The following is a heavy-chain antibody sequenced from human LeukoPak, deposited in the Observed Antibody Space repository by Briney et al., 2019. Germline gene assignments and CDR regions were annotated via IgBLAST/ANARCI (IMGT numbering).Heavy chain of an antibody. CDR2: ISGSGGST. J-gene: IGHJ4*02. CDR3: AKDPQDIVVVCLDY. D-gene: IGHD2-15*01. V-gene: IGHV3-23*01. CDR1: GFTFSSYA. Sequence: GGSLRLSCAASGFTFSSYAMSWVRQAPGKGLEWVSAISGSGGSTYYADSVKGRFTISRDNSKNTLYLQMNSLRAEDTAVYYCAKDPQDIVVVCLDYWGQGTLVTVSS.